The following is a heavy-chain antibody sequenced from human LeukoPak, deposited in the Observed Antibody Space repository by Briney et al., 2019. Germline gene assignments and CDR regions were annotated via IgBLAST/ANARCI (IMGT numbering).Heavy chain of an antibody. V-gene: IGHV1-69*04. D-gene: IGHD4-23*01. CDR1: GGTFSSYA. CDR3: AREHGGNPYFDY. Sequence: SVKVSCKASGGTFSSYAISWVRQAPGQGLEWMGRIIPIFGIANYAQKFQGRVTITADKSTSTAYTELSSLRSEDTAVYYCAREHGGNPYFDYWGQGTLVTVSS. CDR2: IIPIFGIA. J-gene: IGHJ4*02.